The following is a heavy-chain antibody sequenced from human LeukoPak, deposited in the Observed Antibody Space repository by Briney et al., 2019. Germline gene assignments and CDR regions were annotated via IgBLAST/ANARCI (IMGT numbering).Heavy chain of an antibody. D-gene: IGHD2-15*01. CDR1: GGTFSSYA. V-gene: IGHV1-69*04. Sequence: GASVKVSCKASGGTFSSYAISWVRQAPGQGLEWMGRIIPILGIANYAQKFQGRVTMTRDMSTSTVCMELSSLRSEDTAVYYCARDRSSTRAATEENWFDPWGQGTLVTVSS. J-gene: IGHJ5*02. CDR3: ARDRSSTRAATEENWFDP. CDR2: IIPILGIA.